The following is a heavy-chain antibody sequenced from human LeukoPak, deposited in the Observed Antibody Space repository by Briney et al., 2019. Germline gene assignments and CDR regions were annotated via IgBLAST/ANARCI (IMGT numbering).Heavy chain of an antibody. CDR1: GFTFDDYA. V-gene: IGHV3-9*01. CDR3: AKDHRGRSEQQLVLAGHGFDY. J-gene: IGHJ4*02. Sequence: PGGSLRLSCAASGFTFDDYAMHWVRQAPGKGLEWVSGISWNSGSIGYADSVRGRFTISRDNAKNSLYLQMNSLRAEDTALYYCAKDHRGRSEQQLVLAGHGFDYWGQGTLVTVSS. CDR2: ISWNSGSI. D-gene: IGHD6-13*01.